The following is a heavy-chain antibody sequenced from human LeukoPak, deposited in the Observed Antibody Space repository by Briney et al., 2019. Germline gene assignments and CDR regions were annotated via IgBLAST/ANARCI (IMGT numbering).Heavy chain of an antibody. CDR2: IYSGGST. D-gene: IGHD3-3*01. J-gene: IGHJ3*02. Sequence: GGSLRLSCAVSGFTLSDHYMSWVRQAPGKGLEWVSVIYSGGSTYYADSVKGRFTISRDNSKNTLYLQMNSLRAEDTAVYYCARDDSLDAFDIWGQGTMVTVSS. V-gene: IGHV3-53*01. CDR1: GFTLSDHY. CDR3: ARDDSLDAFDI.